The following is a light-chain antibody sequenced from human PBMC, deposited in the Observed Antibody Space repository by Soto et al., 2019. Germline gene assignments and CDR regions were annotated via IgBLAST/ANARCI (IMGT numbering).Light chain of an antibody. CDR3: LLSYSGALYV. V-gene: IGLV7-46*01. CDR2: DTS. CDR1: TGAVTSGHY. Sequence: QTVVTQEPSLTVSPGGPVTLTCGSSTGAVTSGHYPYWFQQKPGQAPRTLIYDTSNKHSWTPARFSGSLLGGKAALTLSGAQPEDEAEYYCLLSYSGALYVFGTGTKLTVL. J-gene: IGLJ1*01.